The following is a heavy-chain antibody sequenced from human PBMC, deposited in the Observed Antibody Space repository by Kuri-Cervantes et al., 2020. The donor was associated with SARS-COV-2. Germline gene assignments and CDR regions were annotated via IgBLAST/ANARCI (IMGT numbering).Heavy chain of an antibody. CDR3: ARDLYFWSGYYYYYYGMDV. D-gene: IGHD3-3*01. CDR2: ISYDGSNK. V-gene: IGHV3-30*14. Sequence: GGSLRLSCAASGFTFSSYAMHWVRQAPGKGLEWVAVISYDGSNKYYADSVKGRFTISRDNSKNTLYLQMNSLRAEDTAVYYCARDLYFWSGYYYYYYGMDVWGQGTTVTVSS. J-gene: IGHJ6*02. CDR1: GFTFSSYA.